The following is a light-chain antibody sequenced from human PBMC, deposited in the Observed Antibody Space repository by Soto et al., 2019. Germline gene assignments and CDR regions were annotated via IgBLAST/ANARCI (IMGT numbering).Light chain of an antibody. J-gene: IGKJ1*01. Sequence: EIVLTQSPGTLSLSPGERATLSCRASQSVRSNYLAWYQQKPGQAPRLLIYGASSRATGIPDRFSGSGSGTDFTLTITRLEPEDFAVYYCQQYDDSPWTFGQGTKVDI. CDR1: QSVRSNY. V-gene: IGKV3-20*01. CDR3: QQYDDSPWT. CDR2: GAS.